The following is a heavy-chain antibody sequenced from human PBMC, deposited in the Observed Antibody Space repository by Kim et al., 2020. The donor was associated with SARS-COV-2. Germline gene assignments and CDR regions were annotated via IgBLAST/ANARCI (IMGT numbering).Heavy chain of an antibody. D-gene: IGHD6-6*01. CDR2: IYHSGST. CDR3: ARIHTPSIAARPLYWYFDL. V-gene: IGHV4-4*02. J-gene: IGHJ2*01. CDR1: GGSISSSNW. Sequence: SETLSLTCAVSGGSISSSNWWSWVRQPPGKGLAWIGEIYHSGSTNYNPSLKSRVTISVDKSKNQFSLKLSSVTAADTAVYYCARIHTPSIAARPLYWYFDLWGRGTLVTVSS.